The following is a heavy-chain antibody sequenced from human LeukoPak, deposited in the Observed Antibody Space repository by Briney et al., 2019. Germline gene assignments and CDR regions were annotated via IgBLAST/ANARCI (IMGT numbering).Heavy chain of an antibody. Sequence: PSETLSLTXAVSGYSISSGYYWGWIRQPPGKGLEWIGSIYHSGSTYYNPSLKSRVTISVDTSKNQFSLKLSSVTAADTAVYYCARPYDWNDVDAFDIWGQGTMVTVSS. CDR2: IYHSGST. D-gene: IGHD1-20*01. J-gene: IGHJ3*02. V-gene: IGHV4-38-2*01. CDR1: GYSISSGYY. CDR3: ARPYDWNDVDAFDI.